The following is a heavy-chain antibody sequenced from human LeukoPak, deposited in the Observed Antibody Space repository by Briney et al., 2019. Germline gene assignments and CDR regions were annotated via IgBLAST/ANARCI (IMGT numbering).Heavy chain of an antibody. CDR1: GFTFSSYG. D-gene: IGHD4-23*01. CDR3: ARDFGGNSIDY. J-gene: IGHJ4*02. CDR2: IWYDGSNK. Sequence: PGRSLILSCAASGFTFSSYGMHWVRQAPGKGLEWVAVIWYDGSNKYYADSVKGRFTISRDNAKNSLYLQMNGLRAEDTAVYYCARDFGGNSIDYWGQRTMVTVSS. V-gene: IGHV3-33*01.